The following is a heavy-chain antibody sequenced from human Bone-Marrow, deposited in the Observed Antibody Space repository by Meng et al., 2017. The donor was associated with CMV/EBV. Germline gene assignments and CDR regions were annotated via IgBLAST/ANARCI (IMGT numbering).Heavy chain of an antibody. CDR1: GGSISSSGYY. J-gene: IGHJ4*02. V-gene: IGHV4-39*07. CDR3: ARHYDFWSGRGYSDY. D-gene: IGHD3-3*01. CDR2: IYYSGST. Sequence: SETLSLTCTVSGGSISSSGYYWGWIRQPPGKGLEWIGSIYYSGSTNYNPSLKSRVTISVDTSKNQFSLKLSSVTAADTAVYYCARHYDFWSGRGYSDYWGQGTRVTVSS.